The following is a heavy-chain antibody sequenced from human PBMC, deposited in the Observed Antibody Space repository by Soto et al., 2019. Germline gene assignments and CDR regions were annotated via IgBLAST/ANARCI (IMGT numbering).Heavy chain of an antibody. J-gene: IGHJ1*01. D-gene: IGHD3-16*01. CDR3: ARWGTTGGLDV. Sequence: QVPLVESGGGVVQPGTSLRVSCVGSGFTFRSYVMHWVRQAPGKGLEWVALTSYDGSDKYYDDSVRGRFTISRDNSRNTVDLQMDSLILEDTALYYCARWGTTGGLDVWGQGTLVSVSS. V-gene: IGHV3-30*19. CDR1: GFTFRSYV. CDR2: TSYDGSDK.